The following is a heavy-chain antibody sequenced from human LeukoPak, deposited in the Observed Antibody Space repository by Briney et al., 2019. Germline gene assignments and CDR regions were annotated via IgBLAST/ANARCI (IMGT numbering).Heavy chain of an antibody. V-gene: IGHV1-69*05. CDR2: IIPIFGTA. D-gene: IGHD4-11*01. Sequence: GASVKVSCKASGGTFSSYAISWVRQAPGQGLEWMGRIIPIFGTANYAQKFQGRVTITTGESTSTAYMELSSLRSEDTAVYYCAREPGADYSKHTSGGYYFDYWGQGTLVTVSS. J-gene: IGHJ4*02. CDR3: AREPGADYSKHTSGGYYFDY. CDR1: GGTFSSYA.